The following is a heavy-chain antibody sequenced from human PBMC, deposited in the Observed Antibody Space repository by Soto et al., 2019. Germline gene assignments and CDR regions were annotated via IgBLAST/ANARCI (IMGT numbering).Heavy chain of an antibody. D-gene: IGHD2-2*02. V-gene: IGHV4-39*01. CDR3: ASSREDIVVVPAAIIDY. Sequence: QLQLQESGPGLVKPSETLSLTCTVSGGSISSSSYYWGWIRQPPGKGLEWIGSIYYSGSTYYNPSLKSRVTISVDTANNQFSLKLSSVTAADTAVYYCASSREDIVVVPAAIIDYWGQGTLVTVSS. CDR2: IYYSGST. J-gene: IGHJ4*02. CDR1: GGSISSSSYY.